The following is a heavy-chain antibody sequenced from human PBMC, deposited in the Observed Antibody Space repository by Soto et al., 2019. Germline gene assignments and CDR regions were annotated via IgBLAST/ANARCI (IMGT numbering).Heavy chain of an antibody. CDR3: AKDRVVPGPGGWFDP. CDR1: GFTFSSYA. V-gene: IGHV3-23*01. Sequence: PGGSLRLSCAASGFTFSSYAMSWVRQAPGKGLEWVSAISGSGGSTYYADSVKGRFTISRDNSKNTLYLQMSSLRAEDTAVYYCAKDRVVPGPGGWFDPWGQGTLVTVSS. CDR2: ISGSGGST. J-gene: IGHJ5*02. D-gene: IGHD2-2*01.